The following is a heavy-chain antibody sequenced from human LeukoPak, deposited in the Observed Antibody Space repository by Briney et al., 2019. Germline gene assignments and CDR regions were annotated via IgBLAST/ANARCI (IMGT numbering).Heavy chain of an antibody. CDR3: ASGIQLWTPNYYYYYGMDV. J-gene: IGHJ6*02. CDR1: GGSISSYY. V-gene: IGHV4-4*07. D-gene: IGHD5-18*01. CDR2: IYTSGST. Sequence: PSETLSLTCTVSGGSISSYYWSWIRQPAGKGLEWIGRIYTSGSTNYNPSLKSRVTMSVDTSKNQFSLKLSSVTAADTAVYYCASGIQLWTPNYYYYYGMDVWGQGTTVTVSS.